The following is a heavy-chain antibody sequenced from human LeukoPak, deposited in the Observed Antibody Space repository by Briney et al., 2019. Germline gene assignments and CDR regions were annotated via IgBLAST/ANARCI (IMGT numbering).Heavy chain of an antibody. CDR2: IWYDGSNK. Sequence: QPGRSLRLSCAASGFTFSSYGMHWVRQAPGKGLEWVAVIWYDGSNKYYADSVKGRFTISRDNSKNTLYLQMNSLRAEDTAVYYCARSSNYYDSSGYYDGYFDYWGQGTLVTVSS. CDR1: GFTFSSYG. D-gene: IGHD3-22*01. V-gene: IGHV3-33*01. CDR3: ARSSNYYDSSGYYDGYFDY. J-gene: IGHJ4*02.